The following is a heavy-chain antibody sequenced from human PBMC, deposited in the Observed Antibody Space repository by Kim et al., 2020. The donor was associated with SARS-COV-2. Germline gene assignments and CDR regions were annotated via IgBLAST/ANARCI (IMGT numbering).Heavy chain of an antibody. CDR1: GGSISSYY. CDR2: IYYSGST. CDR3: ARGGITMVRGVIYGAFDI. J-gene: IGHJ3*02. D-gene: IGHD3-10*01. Sequence: SETLSLICTASGGSISSYYWSWIRQPPGKGLVWIGYIYYSGSTNYNPSLKSRVTISVDTSKNQFSLKLSSVTAAGTAVYYCARGGITMVRGVIYGAFDIWGQGTMITVSS. V-gene: IGHV4-59*13.